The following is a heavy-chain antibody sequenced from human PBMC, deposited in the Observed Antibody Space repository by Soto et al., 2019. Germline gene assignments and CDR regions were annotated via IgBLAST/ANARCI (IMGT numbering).Heavy chain of an antibody. Sequence: EVQRLESGGGLVEPGGSRRLSCAASGFTFSSYTMSCVRQAPGKGLEWLSYISSSGSTIYYADSVKGRFTISRDNAKNSLYLQMNSLRAEDTAVYYCACVGGDCYLNWFDPWGQGTPVTVSS. CDR3: ACVGGDCYLNWFDP. D-gene: IGHD2-21*02. CDR1: GFTFSSYT. CDR2: ISSSGSTI. J-gene: IGHJ5*02. V-gene: IGHV3-48*04.